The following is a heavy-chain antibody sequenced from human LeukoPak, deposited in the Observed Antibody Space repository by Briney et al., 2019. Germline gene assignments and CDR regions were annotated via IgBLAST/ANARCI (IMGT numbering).Heavy chain of an antibody. V-gene: IGHV4-59*01. CDR1: GGSINGYY. J-gene: IGHJ4*02. CDR2: VYYSAST. Sequence: SETLSLTCTVSGGSINGYYWSWIPQPPGKGLEWIGYVYYSASTNYSPSLKSRVTISVDTSKKQFSLRLSSVAAAETAVYYCARGIMTTVPTFDYWGQGTLVTVSS. D-gene: IGHD4-17*01. CDR3: ARGIMTTVPTFDY.